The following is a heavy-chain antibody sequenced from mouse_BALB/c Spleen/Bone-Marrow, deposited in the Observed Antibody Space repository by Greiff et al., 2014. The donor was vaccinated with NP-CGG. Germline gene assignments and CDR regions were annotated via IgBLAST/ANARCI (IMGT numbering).Heavy chain of an antibody. CDR1: GFTFSNYG. CDR2: ISSGGSYT. Sequence: EVQLVESGGDLVKPGGSLKLSCAASGFTFSNYGMSWVRQTPDKRLEWVATISSGGSYTYYPDSVKGRFTISRDNAKYTLYLQMSSLKSQDTAMYYCARRDGGPMDYWGQGTSVTVSS. D-gene: IGHD2-3*01. J-gene: IGHJ4*01. V-gene: IGHV5-6*01. CDR3: ARRDGGPMDY.